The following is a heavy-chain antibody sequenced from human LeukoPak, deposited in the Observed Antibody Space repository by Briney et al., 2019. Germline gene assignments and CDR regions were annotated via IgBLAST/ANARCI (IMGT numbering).Heavy chain of an antibody. J-gene: IGHJ4*02. CDR3: ARGLRGSSSDY. D-gene: IGHD6-6*01. CDR2: ISGSGSAI. Sequence: TGGSLRLSCAASGFTFSSYEMLWVRQAPGKGLEWVSYISGSGSAIYYADSVKGRFTISRDNAKNSLYLQMNSLRAEDTAVYYFARGLRGSSSDYWGQGTLVTVSS. V-gene: IGHV3-48*03. CDR1: GFTFSSYE.